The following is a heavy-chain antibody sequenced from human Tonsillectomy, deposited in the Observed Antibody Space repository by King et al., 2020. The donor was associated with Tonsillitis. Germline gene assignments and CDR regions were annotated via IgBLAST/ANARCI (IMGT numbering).Heavy chain of an antibody. Sequence: VQLQESGPGLVKPSETLSLTCTVSGGSISSSSYYWGWIRQPPGKGPEWIGSIHYSGSTYYNPSLKSRVTISVDTSKNQFSLKLSSATAADTAVYYCARRVYGDPLFDYWGQGTLGTVSS. CDR1: GGSISSSSYY. CDR2: IHYSGST. V-gene: IGHV4-39*07. D-gene: IGHD4-17*01. CDR3: ARRVYGDPLFDY. J-gene: IGHJ4*02.